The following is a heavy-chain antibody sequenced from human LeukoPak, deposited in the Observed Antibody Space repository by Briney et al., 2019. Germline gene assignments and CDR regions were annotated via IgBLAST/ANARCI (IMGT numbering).Heavy chain of an antibody. V-gene: IGHV4-31*03. Sequence: SQTLSLTCTVSGGSISSGGYYWSWIRQHPGEGLEWIGYIYYSGSTYYNPSLKSRVTISVDTSKNQFSLKLSSVTAADTAVYYCARDYDILTGLSGMDVWGQGTTVTVSS. D-gene: IGHD3-9*01. CDR2: IYYSGST. CDR3: ARDYDILTGLSGMDV. CDR1: GGSISSGGYY. J-gene: IGHJ6*02.